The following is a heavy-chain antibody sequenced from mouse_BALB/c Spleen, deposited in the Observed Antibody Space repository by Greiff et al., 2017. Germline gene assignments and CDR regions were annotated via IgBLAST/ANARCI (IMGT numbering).Heavy chain of an antibody. CDR2: IRNKANGYTT. D-gene: IGHD1-2*01. CDR3: ARGEITTATAAY. CDR1: GFTFPDYY. J-gene: IGHJ3*01. V-gene: IGHV7-3*02. Sequence: EVKLVESGGGLVQPGGSLRLSCATSGFTFPDYYMSWVRQPPGKALEWLGFIRNKANGYTTEYSASVKGRFTISRDNSQSILYLQMNTLRAEDSATYYCARGEITTATAAYWGQGTLVTVSA.